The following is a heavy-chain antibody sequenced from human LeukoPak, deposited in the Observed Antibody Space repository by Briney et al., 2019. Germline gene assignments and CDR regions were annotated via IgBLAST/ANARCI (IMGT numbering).Heavy chain of an antibody. CDR2: VSAYNGNT. J-gene: IGHJ4*02. V-gene: IGHV1-18*04. CDR3: ARDTARYYGSGSYYNGDY. CDR1: GYTVTRYG. D-gene: IGHD3-10*01. Sequence: ASVKVSCKASGYTVTRYGISWVRQAPGQGLEWMGWVSAYNGNTNYAQKLQGRVTMTTDTSTSTAYMELRSLRSDDTAVYYCARDTARYYGSGSYYNGDYWGQGTLVTVSS.